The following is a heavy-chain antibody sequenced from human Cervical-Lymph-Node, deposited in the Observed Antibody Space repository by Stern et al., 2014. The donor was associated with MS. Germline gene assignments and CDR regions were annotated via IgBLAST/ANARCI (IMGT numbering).Heavy chain of an antibody. Sequence: QVQLVQSGAEVKKPGSSVKVSCKVSGATFSTNGISWVRQGPGQGLEWMGAIVPIFEKSNYAQKFRGRVSITADESTNTAYMELTSLTSEDTGVYYCARERHGGNFAAWGQGTLVTVSS. CDR1: GATFSTNG. CDR3: ARERHGGNFAA. CDR2: IVPIFEKS. D-gene: IGHD4-23*01. J-gene: IGHJ5*02. V-gene: IGHV1-69*01.